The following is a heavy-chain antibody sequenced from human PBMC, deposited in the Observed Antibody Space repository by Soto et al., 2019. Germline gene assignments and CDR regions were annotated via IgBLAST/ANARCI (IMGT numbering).Heavy chain of an antibody. V-gene: IGHV3-33*01. CDR2: IWYDGSNK. CDR3: ARDPSYYYDSSSPPNYYYYYGMDV. D-gene: IGHD3-22*01. J-gene: IGHJ6*02. CDR1: GFTFSSYG. Sequence: GGSLRLSCAASGFTFSSYGMHWVRQAPGKGLEWVAVIWYDGSNKYYADSVKGRFTISRDNSKNTLYLQMNSLRAEDTAVYYYARDPSYYYDSSSPPNYYYYYGMDVWGQGTTVTVSS.